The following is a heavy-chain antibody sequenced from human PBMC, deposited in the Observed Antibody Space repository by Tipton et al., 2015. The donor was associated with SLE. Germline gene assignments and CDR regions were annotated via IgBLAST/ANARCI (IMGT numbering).Heavy chain of an antibody. Sequence: SLRLSCAASGFPFSDYYMSWIRQAPGKGLEWVSYISSSGSTIYYADSVKGRFTITRDNAKNSLYLQMNSLRAEDTAVYYCARNRSPYYGAFGYWGQGTLVTVSS. CDR3: ARNRSPYYGAFGY. CDR2: ISSSGSTI. J-gene: IGHJ4*02. D-gene: IGHD4-17*01. CDR1: GFPFSDYY. V-gene: IGHV3-11*04.